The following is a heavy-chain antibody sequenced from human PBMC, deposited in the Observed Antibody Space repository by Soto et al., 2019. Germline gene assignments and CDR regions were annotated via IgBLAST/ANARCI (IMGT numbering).Heavy chain of an antibody. J-gene: IGHJ6*02. D-gene: IGHD6-13*01. Sequence: QVQLVQSGAEVKTPGASVQVSCKTSGYTFTSYDINWVRQAPGQGLEWVGRMNTNSDDTRTAPKIRGRLTLTKDKSMRAVYMKMSNLRPHDTALYYCARELSAAGHFSGMDVWGQGTTGAVSS. CDR2: MNTNSDDT. V-gene: IGHV1-8*01. CDR1: GYTFTSYD. CDR3: ARELSAAGHFSGMDV.